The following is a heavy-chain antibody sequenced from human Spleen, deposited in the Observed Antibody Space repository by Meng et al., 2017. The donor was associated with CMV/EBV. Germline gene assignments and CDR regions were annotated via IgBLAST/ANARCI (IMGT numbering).Heavy chain of an antibody. CDR2: IYTSGST. CDR3: AGDIVVVPAVPLGY. CDR1: GGYISSYY. Sequence: HVPVQEAGPGLVKHSETPSLTCTVSGGYISSYYWSWIRKPAGKGLEWIGRIYTSGSTNYNPSLKSRVTMSVDTSKNQFSLKLSSVTAADTAVYYCAGDIVVVPAVPLGYWGQGTLVTVSS. D-gene: IGHD2-2*01. J-gene: IGHJ4*02. V-gene: IGHV4-4*07.